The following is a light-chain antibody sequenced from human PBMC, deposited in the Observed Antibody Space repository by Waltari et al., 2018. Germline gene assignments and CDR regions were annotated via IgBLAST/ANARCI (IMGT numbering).Light chain of an antibody. Sequence: QSALTQPPSASGSPGQSVTISCTGTSSDVGGYNYVSWYQQHPGKAPKLMIYEVSKRPSGVPDRFSGSKSGNTASLTVSGLQAEDEADYYGSSYAGSISYVFGTGTKVTVL. CDR2: EVS. J-gene: IGLJ1*01. V-gene: IGLV2-8*01. CDR1: SSDVGGYNY. CDR3: SSYAGSISYV.